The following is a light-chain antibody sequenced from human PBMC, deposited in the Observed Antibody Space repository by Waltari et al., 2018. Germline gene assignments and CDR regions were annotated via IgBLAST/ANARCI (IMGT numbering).Light chain of an antibody. CDR1: QSVSSG. CDR2: GAS. CDR3: QQYVGLPVT. Sequence: CRASQSVSSGLAWYQQKPGQAPKLLIYGASNRETGIPYRFSGSGSGTDFSLTISRLDPEDFAVYYCQQYVGLPVTFGQGTKVEIK. J-gene: IGKJ1*01. V-gene: IGKV3-20*01.